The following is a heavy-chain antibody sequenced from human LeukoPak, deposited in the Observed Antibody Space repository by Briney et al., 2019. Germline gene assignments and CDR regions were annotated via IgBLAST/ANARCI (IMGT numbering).Heavy chain of an antibody. D-gene: IGHD1-26*01. CDR1: GGSISNYY. J-gene: IGHJ3*02. CDR3: AGGSYPDAFDI. CDR2: IYHSGST. Sequence: SETLSLTCSVSGGSISNYYWNWIRQTPGKGLEWIGYIYHSGSTYYNPSLKSRVTISLDTSKKQFSLKLSSVTAADTAVYYCAGGSYPDAFDIWGQGTMVTVSS. V-gene: IGHV4-59*12.